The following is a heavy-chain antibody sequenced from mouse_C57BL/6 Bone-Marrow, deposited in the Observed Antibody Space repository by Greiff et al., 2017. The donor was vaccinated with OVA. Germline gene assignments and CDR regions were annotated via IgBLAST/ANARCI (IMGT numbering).Heavy chain of an antibody. CDR2: ISSGGSYT. Sequence: EVMLVESGGDLVKPGGSLKLSCAASGFTFSSYGMSWVRQTPDKRLEWVATISSGGSYTYYPDSVKGRFPISRDNATNTLYLKMSSLKSEDTAMYYCARQDDYDEYYYAMDYWGQGTSVTVSS. D-gene: IGHD2-4*01. J-gene: IGHJ4*01. V-gene: IGHV5-6*01. CDR3: ARQDDYDEYYYAMDY. CDR1: GFTFSSYG.